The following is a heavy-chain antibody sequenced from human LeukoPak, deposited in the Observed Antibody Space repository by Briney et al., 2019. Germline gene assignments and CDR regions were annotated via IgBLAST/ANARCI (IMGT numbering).Heavy chain of an antibody. CDR3: ARSGLRQWLSLFGAFDI. CDR2: INPSGGST. D-gene: IGHD6-19*01. J-gene: IGHJ3*02. V-gene: IGHV1-46*01. CDR1: GYTFTSYA. Sequence: ASVKVSCKASGYTFTSYAMHWVRQAPGQGLEWMGIINPSGGSTSYAQKFQGRVTMTRDTSTSTVYMELSSLRSEDTAVYYCARSGLRQWLSLFGAFDIWGQGTMVTVSS.